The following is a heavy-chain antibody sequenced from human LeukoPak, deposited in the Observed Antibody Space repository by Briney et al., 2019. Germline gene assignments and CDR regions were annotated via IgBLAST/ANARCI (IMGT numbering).Heavy chain of an antibody. D-gene: IGHD2-15*01. Sequence: SETLSLTCTVSGGSISSSSYYWGWIRQPPGKGLEWIGSIYYSGSTYYNPSLKSRVTISVDTSKNQFSLKLSSVTAADTVVYYCARRSRIVVVVAAANYFDYWGQGTLVTVSS. CDR2: IYYSGST. CDR3: ARRSRIVVVVAAANYFDY. J-gene: IGHJ4*02. V-gene: IGHV4-39*01. CDR1: GGSISSSSYY.